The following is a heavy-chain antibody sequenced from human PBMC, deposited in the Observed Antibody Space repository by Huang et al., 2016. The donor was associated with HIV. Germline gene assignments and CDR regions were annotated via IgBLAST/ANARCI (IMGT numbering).Heavy chain of an antibody. CDR2: TYYISHSGAT. CDR1: GGSLTSYY. J-gene: IGHJ4*02. Sequence: QVQLQESGPGLVKPSETLSLTCTVSGGSLTSYYWSWIRQPPERGLEWIGYTYYISHSGATIYSPSRKSRVTFAVDTSKNRCSLRLSSVTAADTAVYYCARGNYYDRRGDYPAFDSWGQGILVTVSS. D-gene: IGHD3-22*01. CDR3: ARGNYYDRRGDYPAFDS. V-gene: IGHV4-59*01.